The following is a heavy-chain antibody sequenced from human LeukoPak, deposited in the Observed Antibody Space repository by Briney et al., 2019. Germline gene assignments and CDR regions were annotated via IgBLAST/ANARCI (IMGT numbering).Heavy chain of an antibody. CDR2: ISAYNGNT. CDR3: AREGGRYSSSSYPSDY. D-gene: IGHD6-6*01. J-gene: IGHJ4*02. CDR1: GYTFTSYG. Sequence: ASVKVSCKASGYTFTSYGISWVRQAPGQGLEWMGWISAYNGNTNYAQKLQGRVTMTTDTSTSTAYMELRSLRSDDTAVCYCAREGGRYSSSSYPSDYWGQGTLVTVSS. V-gene: IGHV1-18*01.